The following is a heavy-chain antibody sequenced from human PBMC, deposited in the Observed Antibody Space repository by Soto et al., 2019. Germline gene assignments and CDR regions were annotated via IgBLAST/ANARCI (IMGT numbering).Heavy chain of an antibody. J-gene: IGHJ3*01. CDR3: ARGGSSDWQVAFDF. CDR2: VNHNGRN. CDR1: GGSFSGYF. D-gene: IGHD6-19*01. Sequence: TLSLTCAVYGGSFSGYFWNWIRQTPGKGLEWIGKVNHNGRNNYNPSLKSRVTISLDMSKNQISLKLTSVTAADTAVYYCARGGSSDWQVAFDFWGQGTMVTVSS. V-gene: IGHV4-34*01.